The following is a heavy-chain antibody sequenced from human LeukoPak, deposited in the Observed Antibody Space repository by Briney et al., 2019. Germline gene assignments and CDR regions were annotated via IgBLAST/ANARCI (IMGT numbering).Heavy chain of an antibody. V-gene: IGHV3-7*01. CDR2: IRQDDSEK. J-gene: IGHJ4*02. CDR1: GFTFSSYS. Sequence: PGGSLRLPCAASGFTFSSYSMNWVRQAPGKGLEWVGNIRQDDSEKNYVDSVKGRFTISRDNAKSSLYLQMNSLRAEDTAIYYCATDRKVGTWDPRFNYWGQGTLVTVSS. CDR3: ATDRKVGTWDPRFNY. D-gene: IGHD4-23*01.